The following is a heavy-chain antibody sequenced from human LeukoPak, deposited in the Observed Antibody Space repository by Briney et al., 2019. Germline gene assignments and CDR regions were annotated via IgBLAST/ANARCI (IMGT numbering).Heavy chain of an antibody. J-gene: IGHJ2*01. CDR3: ARLDELIHGYWYFDV. CDR1: GASISSYS. D-gene: IGHD2-15*01. CDR2: MYSSGSF. Sequence: PSETLSLTCTVSGASISSYSWSWIRQPAGKGLEWIGRMYSSGSFDYNPSLKSRVTMSVDTSKTQISLKLNSVNAADTAVYYCARLDELIHGYWYFDVWGRGTLVAVSS. V-gene: IGHV4-4*07.